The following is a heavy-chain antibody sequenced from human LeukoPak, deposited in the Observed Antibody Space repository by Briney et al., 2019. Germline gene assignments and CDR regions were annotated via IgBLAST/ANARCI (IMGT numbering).Heavy chain of an antibody. Sequence: GGSLRLSCAASGFTFSSYSMNWVRQAPGKGLEWVSSISSSSSYIYYADSVKGRFTISRDNAKNSLYLQMNSLRAEDTAVYYCARVVAIFGVVSIGLDYWGQGTLVTVSS. V-gene: IGHV3-21*04. CDR1: GFTFSSYS. J-gene: IGHJ4*02. CDR2: ISSSSSYI. CDR3: ARVVAIFGVVSIGLDY. D-gene: IGHD3-3*01.